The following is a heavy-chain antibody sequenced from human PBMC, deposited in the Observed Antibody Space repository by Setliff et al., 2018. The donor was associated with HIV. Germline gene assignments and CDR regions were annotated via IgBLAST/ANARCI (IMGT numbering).Heavy chain of an antibody. Sequence: GASVKVSCKASGYTFTSYAMNWVRQAPGQGLEWMGWINTKTGNPTYAQGFTGRFVFSLDTSVSTAYLQISSLKAEDTAVYYCASVGPRYSSGRCPAYWGQGTLVTVSS. J-gene: IGHJ4*02. CDR2: INTKTGNP. D-gene: IGHD6-19*01. CDR3: ASVGPRYSSGRCPAY. V-gene: IGHV7-4-1*02. CDR1: GYTFTSYA.